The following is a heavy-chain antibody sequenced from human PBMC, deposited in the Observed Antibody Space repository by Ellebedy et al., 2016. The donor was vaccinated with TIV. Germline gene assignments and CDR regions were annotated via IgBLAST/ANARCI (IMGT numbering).Heavy chain of an antibody. CDR1: SYTFTNYG. D-gene: IGHD5-12*01. J-gene: IGHJ4*02. V-gene: IGHV1-18*01. CDR3: ARGSFGYASYYFDY. Sequence: AASVKVSCKASSYTFTNYGLTWVRQAPGQGLEWMGWISGYNGNTNYAQKLQGRVTLTTETSTSTAYMELRSLRSTDTAVYYCARGSFGYASYYFDYWGQGTLVTVSS. CDR2: ISGYNGNT.